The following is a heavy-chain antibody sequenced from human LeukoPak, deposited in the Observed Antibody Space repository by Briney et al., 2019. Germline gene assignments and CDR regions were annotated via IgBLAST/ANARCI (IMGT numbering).Heavy chain of an antibody. CDR3: ARQNVDKAMAPLLWFGELSTNWFDP. CDR1: GYSFTSYW. CDR2: IYPGDSDT. J-gene: IGHJ5*02. V-gene: IGHV5-51*01. D-gene: IGHD3-10*01. Sequence: GESLKISCKGSGYSFTSYWIGWVRQMPGKGLEWMGIIYPGDSDTRYSPSFQGQVTISADESISTAYLQWSRLQASDTAMYYCARQNVDKAMAPLLWFGELSTNWFDPWGQGTLVTVSS.